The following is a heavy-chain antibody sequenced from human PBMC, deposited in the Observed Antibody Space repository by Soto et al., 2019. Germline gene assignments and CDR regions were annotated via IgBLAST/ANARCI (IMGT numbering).Heavy chain of an antibody. V-gene: IGHV3-23*01. CDR3: AKDRRTYYYDSSGYSHDY. J-gene: IGHJ4*02. CDR2: ISGSGGST. D-gene: IGHD3-22*01. Sequence: GSLRLSCAASGFTFSSYAMSWVRQAPGKGLEWVSAISGSGGSTYYADSVKGRFTISRDNSKNTLYLQMNSLRAEDTAVYYCAKDRRTYYYDSSGYSHDYWGQGTLVTVSS. CDR1: GFTFSSYA.